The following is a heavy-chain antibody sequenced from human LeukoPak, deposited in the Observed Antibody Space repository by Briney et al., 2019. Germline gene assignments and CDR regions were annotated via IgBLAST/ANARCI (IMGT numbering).Heavy chain of an antibody. V-gene: IGHV4-4*07. CDR1: GGSISSNY. J-gene: IGHJ6*03. CDR3: VRVDGYDIMEV. D-gene: IGHD5-12*01. CDR2: IHTSGST. Sequence: SETLSLTCTVSGGSISSNYWSWIRQPAGKGLEWIGRIHTSGSTNYNPSLKSRVTMSLDTSKNQFSLKLSSVTAADTAVYYCVRVDGYDIMEVWGKGTTVTIAS.